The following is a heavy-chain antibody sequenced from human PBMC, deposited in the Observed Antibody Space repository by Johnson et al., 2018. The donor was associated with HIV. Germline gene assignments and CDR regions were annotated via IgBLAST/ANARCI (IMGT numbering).Heavy chain of an antibody. Sequence: QVHLVESGGGVVQPGRSLRLSCAASGFTFSSYAMHWVRQAPGKGLEWVAVISYDGSNKYYADSVKGRFTISRDNSKNTLYLQMNSLRAEDTAIYYCNTHKEYQQFWGSSGWYESGAFDIWGQGTMVTVSS. CDR3: NTHKEYQQFWGSSGWYESGAFDI. CDR1: GFTFSSYA. V-gene: IGHV3-30-3*01. CDR2: ISYDGSNK. J-gene: IGHJ3*02. D-gene: IGHD6-19*01.